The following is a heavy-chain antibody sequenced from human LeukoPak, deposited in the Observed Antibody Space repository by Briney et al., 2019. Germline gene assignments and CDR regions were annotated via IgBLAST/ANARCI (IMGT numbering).Heavy chain of an antibody. CDR2: ISYDGSNK. D-gene: IGHD6-19*01. V-gene: IGHV3-30*03. CDR3: ARDLDSSGCLNY. CDR1: GFTFSSYG. J-gene: IGHJ4*02. Sequence: PGGSLRLSCAASGFTFSSYGMHWVRQAPGKGLEWVAVISYDGSNKYYADSVKGRFTISRDNSKNTLYLQMNSLRSEDTAVYYCARDLDSSGCLNYWGQGTLVTVSS.